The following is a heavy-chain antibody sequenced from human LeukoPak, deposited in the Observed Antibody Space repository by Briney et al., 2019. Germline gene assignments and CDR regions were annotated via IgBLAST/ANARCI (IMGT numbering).Heavy chain of an antibody. Sequence: GASVKVSCKASGGTFGSYAISWVRQAPGQGLEWMGRIIPIFGIANYAQKFQGRVTITADKSTSTAYMELSSLRSEDTAVYYCARGGNCSSTSCQTYYYYGMDVWGQGTTVTVSS. J-gene: IGHJ6*02. V-gene: IGHV1-69*04. D-gene: IGHD2-2*01. CDR2: IIPIFGIA. CDR1: GGTFGSYA. CDR3: ARGGNCSSTSCQTYYYYGMDV.